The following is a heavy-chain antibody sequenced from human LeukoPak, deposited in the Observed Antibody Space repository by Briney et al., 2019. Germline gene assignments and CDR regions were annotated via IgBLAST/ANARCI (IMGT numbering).Heavy chain of an antibody. V-gene: IGHV3-53*01. CDR2: IYSGGNT. J-gene: IGHJ6*02. CDR1: GFSVSSNY. D-gene: IGHD6-13*01. Sequence: GGSLRLSCAASGFSVSSNYMSWVRQAPGKGLEWVSVIYSGGNTYYADSVKGRFTISRDNSKNTLYLQMNSLGADDTAVYYCARDMGYSSSWFYGMDVWGQGTTVTVSS. CDR3: ARDMGYSSSWFYGMDV.